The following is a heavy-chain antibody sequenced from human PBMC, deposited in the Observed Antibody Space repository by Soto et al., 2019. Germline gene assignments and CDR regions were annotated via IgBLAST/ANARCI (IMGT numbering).Heavy chain of an antibody. D-gene: IGHD2-8*01. CDR2: MNPNSGNT. J-gene: IGHJ6*03. V-gene: IGHV1-8*01. CDR1: GYTFTSYD. CDR3: ARGSLYPYSCYIDV. Sequence: GASVKVSCKASGYTFTSYDINWVRQATGQGLEWMGWMNPNSGNTGYAQKFQGRVTMTRNTSISTAYMELSSLRSEDTAVYYCARGSLYPYSCYIDVWGKGTTVTVSS.